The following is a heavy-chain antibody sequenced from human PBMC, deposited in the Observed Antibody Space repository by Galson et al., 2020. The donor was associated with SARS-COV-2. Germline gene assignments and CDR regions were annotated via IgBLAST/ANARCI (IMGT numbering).Heavy chain of an antibody. Sequence: GGSLRLSCAASGFTFSSYWMHWVRQAPGKGLVWVSRINSDGSSTSYADSVKGRFTISRDNAKNTRYLQMNSLRAEDTAVYYCARGPGYFDWVFGSDYYYYGMDVWGQGTTVTVSS. V-gene: IGHV3-74*01. CDR2: INSDGSST. CDR1: GFTFSSYW. D-gene: IGHD3-9*01. J-gene: IGHJ6*02. CDR3: ARGPGYFDWVFGSDYYYYGMDV.